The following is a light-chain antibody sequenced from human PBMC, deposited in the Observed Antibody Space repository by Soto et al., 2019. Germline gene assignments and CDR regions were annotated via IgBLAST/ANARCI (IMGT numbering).Light chain of an antibody. CDR3: GTWDGSLSAGL. V-gene: IGLV1-40*01. CDR2: GKN. Sequence: QSVLTQPPSVSGAPGQRVTISCTGSSSNIGAGHDVHWYQQLPGTAPKLLIYGKNNRPSGVPDRFSVSKSGTSASLAITGLQAEDEADYSCGTWDGSLSAGLFGGGTKVTV. J-gene: IGLJ2*01. CDR1: SSNIGAGHD.